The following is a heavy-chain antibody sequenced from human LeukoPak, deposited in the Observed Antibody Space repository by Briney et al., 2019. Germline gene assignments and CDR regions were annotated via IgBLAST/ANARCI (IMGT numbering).Heavy chain of an antibody. J-gene: IGHJ4*02. D-gene: IGHD3-22*01. CDR1: GFTVSSNY. CDR2: ISYDGSNK. CDR3: AREQTGRYYDSSGYNY. V-gene: IGHV3-30*03. Sequence: GGSLRLSCAASGFTVSSNYMSWVRQAPGKGLEWVAVISYDGSNKYYADSVKGRFTISRDNSKNTLYLQMNSLRAEDTAVYYCAREQTGRYYDSSGYNYWGQGTLVTVSS.